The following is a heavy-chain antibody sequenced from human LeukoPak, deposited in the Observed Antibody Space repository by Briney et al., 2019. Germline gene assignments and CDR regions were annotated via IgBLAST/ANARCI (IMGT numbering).Heavy chain of an antibody. CDR2: ISYDGSNK. Sequence: PGGSLRLSCAASGFTFSSYGMHWVRQAPGKGLEWVAVISYDGSNKYYADSVKGRFTISRDNSKNTLYLQMNSPRAEDTAVYYCAKGEQQLGEYYYYYGMDVWGQGTTVTVSS. CDR3: AKGEQQLGEYYYYYGMDV. V-gene: IGHV3-30*18. CDR1: GFTFSSYG. D-gene: IGHD6-13*01. J-gene: IGHJ6*02.